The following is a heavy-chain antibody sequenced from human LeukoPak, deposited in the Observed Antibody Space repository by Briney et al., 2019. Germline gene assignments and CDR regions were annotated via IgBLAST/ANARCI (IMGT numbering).Heavy chain of an antibody. V-gene: IGHV3-53*01. J-gene: IGHJ4*02. CDR1: GFSVTNNY. D-gene: IGHD5-24*01. Sequence: RGSLRLSCAVSGFSVTNNYMSRGRQAPRKGLEWVSVFYVGGATYYADSVKGRFTISRDNSENTLYLQMKSLRAEDTAVYYCARGDGYNFFDYRGQGTLVTLSS. CDR3: ARGDGYNFFDY. CDR2: FYVGGAT.